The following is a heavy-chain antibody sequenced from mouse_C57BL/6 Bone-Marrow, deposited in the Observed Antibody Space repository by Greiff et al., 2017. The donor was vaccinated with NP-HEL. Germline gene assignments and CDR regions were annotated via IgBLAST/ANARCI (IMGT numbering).Heavy chain of an antibody. V-gene: IGHV1-69*01. D-gene: IGHD1-1*01. CDR3: ASHYYGSSYWYFDG. Sequence: VQLQQPGAELVMPGASVKLSCKASGYTFTSYWMHWVKQRPGQGLEWIGEIDPSDSYTNYNQKFKGKSTLTVDKSSSTAYMQLSSLTSEDSAVYYCASHYYGSSYWYFDGWGTGTTVTVSS. CDR1: GYTFTSYW. CDR2: IDPSDSYT. J-gene: IGHJ1*03.